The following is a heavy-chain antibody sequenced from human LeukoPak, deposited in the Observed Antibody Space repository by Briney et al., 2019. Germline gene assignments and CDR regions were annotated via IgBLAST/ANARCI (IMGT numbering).Heavy chain of an antibody. V-gene: IGHV4-59*01. CDR3: TRVVNGGHFDY. CDR2: VYHTGTS. Sequence: SETPSLTCSVSGASINDYYWTWLRQPPGKGLEWIGYVYHTGTSGYHPSLKSRVAMSLDTSKNQVSLKLRSVTAADTAVYFCTRVVNGGHFDYWGQGTLVTVSS. J-gene: IGHJ4*02. CDR1: GASINDYY. D-gene: IGHD2-8*01.